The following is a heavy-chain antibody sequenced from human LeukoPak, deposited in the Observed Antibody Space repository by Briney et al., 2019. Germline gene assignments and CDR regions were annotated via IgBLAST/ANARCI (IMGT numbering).Heavy chain of an antibody. J-gene: IGHJ4*02. D-gene: IGHD6-13*01. CDR1: GGSFSGYY. CDR3: ARTRGGTRYCSSPPCDY. V-gene: IGHV4-34*01. Sequence: SETLSLTCAVYGGSFSGYYWSWIRQPPGKGLEWIGEINHSGSTNYNPSLKSRVTISVDTSKNQFSLKLSSVTAADTAVYYCARTRGGTRYCSSPPCDYWGQGTLVTVSS. CDR2: INHSGST.